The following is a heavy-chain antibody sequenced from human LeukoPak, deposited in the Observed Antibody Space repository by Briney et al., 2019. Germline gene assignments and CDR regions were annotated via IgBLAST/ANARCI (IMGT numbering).Heavy chain of an antibody. CDR3: ARAGYSSGFDS. CDR2: INSDGYSI. Sequence: GGSLRLSCTASPFTFSGYWMHWVRQAPGKGLVWVSRINSDGYSITYADSVKGRFTISRDNAKNTLYLEMNSLIVEDTAVYFCARAGYSSGFDSWGQGTLVTVSS. CDR1: PFTFSGYW. J-gene: IGHJ5*01. V-gene: IGHV3-74*03. D-gene: IGHD6-19*01.